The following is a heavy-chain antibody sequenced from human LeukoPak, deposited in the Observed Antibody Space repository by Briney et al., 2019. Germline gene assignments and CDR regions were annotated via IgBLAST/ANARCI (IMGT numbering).Heavy chain of an antibody. CDR3: AKDIRYCSGGSCFFGAFDV. Sequence: GGSLRLSCAASGFTFDDYAMHWVRQAPGKGLDWVSLISGDGGSTYYADSVKGRFTISRDNSKNSLYLQMNSLRTEDTALYYCAKDIRYCSGGSCFFGAFDVWGQGTMVTVSS. CDR1: GFTFDDYA. J-gene: IGHJ3*01. D-gene: IGHD2-15*01. CDR2: ISGDGGST. V-gene: IGHV3-43*02.